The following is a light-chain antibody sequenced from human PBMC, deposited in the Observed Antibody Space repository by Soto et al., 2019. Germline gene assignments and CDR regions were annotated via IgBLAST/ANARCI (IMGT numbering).Light chain of an antibody. CDR1: QTVNNNY. J-gene: IGKJ3*01. V-gene: IGKV3-20*01. Sequence: EIVLTQSPGPLSLSPGERATLSCMALQTVNNNYLAWYQQRPGQAPRLLIYGASTRATGIPDRFSGSGSGTDFALIISRREPEDFAVYYCQQYGSSLPITFGPGTKVDFK. CDR2: GAS. CDR3: QQYGSSLPIT.